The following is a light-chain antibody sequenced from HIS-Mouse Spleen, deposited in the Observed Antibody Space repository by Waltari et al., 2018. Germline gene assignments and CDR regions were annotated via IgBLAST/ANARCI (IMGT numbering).Light chain of an antibody. Sequence: QSALTQPASVSGSPGQSITISCPGTSIAVGSYNLVSWYQQHPGKAPKLMIYEGSKRPSGVSNRFSGSKSGNTASLTISGLQAEDEADYYCCSYAGSSTWVFGGGTKLTVL. CDR3: CSYAGSSTWV. J-gene: IGLJ3*02. V-gene: IGLV2-23*01. CDR2: EGS. CDR1: SIAVGSYNL.